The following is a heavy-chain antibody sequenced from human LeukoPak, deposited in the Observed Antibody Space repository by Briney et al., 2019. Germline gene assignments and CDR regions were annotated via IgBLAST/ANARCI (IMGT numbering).Heavy chain of an antibody. D-gene: IGHD1-7*01. CDR1: GGTFSSYA. CDR3: ARRNYDHAFDI. J-gene: IGHJ3*02. V-gene: IGHV1-2*02. CDR2: INPNSGDT. Sequence: GASVEVSCKASGGTFSSYAISWVRQAPGQGLEWMGWINPNSGDTNYAQKFQGRVTMTRDTSISTAYMELSRLRSDDTAVYYCARRNYDHAFDIWGQGTMVTVSS.